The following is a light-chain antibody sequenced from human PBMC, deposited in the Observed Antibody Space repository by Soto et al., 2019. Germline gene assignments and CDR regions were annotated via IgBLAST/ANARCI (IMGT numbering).Light chain of an antibody. Sequence: EIVMTQSRATMSGSFGERASXSCRASQSVSSTLAWYQQKPGQPPRLLIYGASTRATGIPDRFGGRGSGTEFTLTISRRQCEDFAVYYLQQYNRYWTFGQRAKVDIK. V-gene: IGKV3-15*01. CDR1: QSVSST. CDR2: GAS. CDR3: QQYNRYWT. J-gene: IGKJ1*01.